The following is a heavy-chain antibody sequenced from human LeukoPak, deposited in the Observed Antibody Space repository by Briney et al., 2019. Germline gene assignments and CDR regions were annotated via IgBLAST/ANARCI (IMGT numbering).Heavy chain of an antibody. CDR1: GGSFSGHY. J-gene: IGHJ4*02. V-gene: IGHV4-34*01. Sequence: SETLSLTCAVYGGSFSGHYWSWIRQPPGKGLEWIGEINHNGNTNYNPSLKSRVTLLVDTSKNQFSLKLSFVTAADTAVYYCARGVDIVATTYYFDYWGQGTLVTVSS. CDR2: INHNGNT. D-gene: IGHD5-12*01. CDR3: ARGVDIVATTYYFDY.